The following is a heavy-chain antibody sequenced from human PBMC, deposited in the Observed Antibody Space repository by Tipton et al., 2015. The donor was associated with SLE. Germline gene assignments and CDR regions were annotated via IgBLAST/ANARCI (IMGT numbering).Heavy chain of an antibody. V-gene: IGHV4-34*01. Sequence: GLVKPSETLSLTCAVYGGSFSGYYWSWIRQPPGKGLEWIGEINHSGSTNYNPSLKSRVTISVDTSKNQFSLKLSSVTAADTAVYYCARFQPGSSWYGEDFDYWGQGTLVTVSS. J-gene: IGHJ4*02. D-gene: IGHD6-13*01. CDR2: INHSGST. CDR1: GGSFSGYY. CDR3: ARFQPGSSWYGEDFDY.